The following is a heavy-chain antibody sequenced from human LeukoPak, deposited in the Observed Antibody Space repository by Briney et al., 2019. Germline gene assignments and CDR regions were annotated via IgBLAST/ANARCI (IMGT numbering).Heavy chain of an antibody. V-gene: IGHV3-7*04. CDR3: ARWYGGSGSWVLDV. CDR2: IKQDGSEK. Sequence: GGSLRLSCAASGFTFSSYAMSWVRQAPGKGLEWVANIKQDGSEKKYVDSVKGRFSISRDNAKNSLYLQIYSLRVEDTAGYYCARWYGGSGSWVLDVWGQGTTVTVSS. CDR1: GFTFSSYA. J-gene: IGHJ6*02. D-gene: IGHD3-10*01.